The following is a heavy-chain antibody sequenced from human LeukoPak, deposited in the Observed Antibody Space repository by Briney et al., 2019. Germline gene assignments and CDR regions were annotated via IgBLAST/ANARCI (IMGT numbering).Heavy chain of an antibody. CDR3: ARGVGYKYQLQDLDY. CDR1: GGTFSSYA. Sequence: GASVKVSCKASGGTFSSYAISWVRQAPGQGLEWMGGIIPIFGTANYAQKFQGRVTITADESTSTAYMELSSLRSEDTAVYYCARGVGYKYQLQDLDYWGQGTLVTVSS. D-gene: IGHD2-2*01. J-gene: IGHJ4*02. V-gene: IGHV1-69*13. CDR2: IIPIFGTA.